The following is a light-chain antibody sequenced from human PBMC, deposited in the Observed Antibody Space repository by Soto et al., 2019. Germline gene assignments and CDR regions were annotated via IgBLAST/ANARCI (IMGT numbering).Light chain of an antibody. Sequence: DFVMTQSPDSLAVSLGERATINCKSSPSVLFSYDNKNYLAWYQQKPGQPPKLLISWASTRESGVPDRFSGGGSGTDFTLAISSLQAEDVAVYYCQQYFRTPITFGGGTKVEIK. V-gene: IGKV4-1*01. CDR3: QQYFRTPIT. CDR1: PSVLFSYDNKNY. J-gene: IGKJ4*01. CDR2: WAS.